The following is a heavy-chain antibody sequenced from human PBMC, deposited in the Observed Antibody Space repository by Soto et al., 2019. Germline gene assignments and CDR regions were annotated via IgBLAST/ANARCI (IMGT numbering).Heavy chain of an antibody. CDR2: IYYSGST. V-gene: IGHV4-59*01. Sequence: PSETLSLTCTVSGGSISSYYWSWIRQPPGKGLEWIGYIYYSGSTNYNPSLKSRVTISVDTSKNQFSLKLSSVTAADTAVYYCARGKHRYSSPTGNWFDPWGQGTLVTVSS. CDR3: ARGKHRYSSPTGNWFDP. D-gene: IGHD6-13*01. CDR1: GGSISSYY. J-gene: IGHJ5*02.